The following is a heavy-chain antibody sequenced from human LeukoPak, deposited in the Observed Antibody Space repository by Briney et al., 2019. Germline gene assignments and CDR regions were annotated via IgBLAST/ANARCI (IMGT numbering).Heavy chain of an antibody. J-gene: IGHJ4*02. CDR3: ARTNYGRGDY. D-gene: IGHD3-10*01. Sequence: SETLSLTCTVSGYSISSGYYWGWIRQPPGKGLEWIGSIYHSGSTYYNPSLKSRVTISVDTSKNQFSLKLSSVTAADTAVYYCARTNYGRGDYWGQGTLVTVSS. CDR2: IYHSGST. V-gene: IGHV4-38-2*02. CDR1: GYSISSGYY.